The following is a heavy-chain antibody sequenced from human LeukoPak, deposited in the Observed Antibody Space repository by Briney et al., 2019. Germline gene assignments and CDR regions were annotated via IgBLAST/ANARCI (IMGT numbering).Heavy chain of an antibody. CDR1: GYTFTDYY. CDR2: LNPNSGGT. CDR3: ARDSRIATPSLGY. Sequence: ASVKVSCKASGYTFTDYYMHWVRQGPGQGLEWMGWLNPNSGGTNYAQKFQGRVTMTRDTSISTAYMELSRLRSDDTAMYYCARDSRIATPSLGYWGQGTLVTVSS. D-gene: IGHD6-13*01. V-gene: IGHV1-2*02. J-gene: IGHJ4*02.